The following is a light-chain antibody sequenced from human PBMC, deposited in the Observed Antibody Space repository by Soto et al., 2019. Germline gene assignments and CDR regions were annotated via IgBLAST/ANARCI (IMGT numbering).Light chain of an antibody. J-gene: IGKJ5*01. Sequence: SPAVLSLTPGERATLSCRASQSVSSSLAWYQQKPGQAPRLLIYDTSNRATDIPPRFSGIGSGTDFTLTISSLEPEDFAVYYCQQRTNWRITFGQGTLLEI. CDR2: DTS. CDR3: QQRTNWRIT. V-gene: IGKV3-11*01. CDR1: QSVSSS.